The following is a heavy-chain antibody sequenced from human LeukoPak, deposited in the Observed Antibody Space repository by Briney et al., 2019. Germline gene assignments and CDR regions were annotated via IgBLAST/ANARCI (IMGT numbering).Heavy chain of an antibody. V-gene: IGHV3-21*04. CDR1: GFTFSSYS. J-gene: IGHJ3*02. CDR3: AKDRGQQPHAFDI. Sequence: GGSLRLSCAASGFTFSSYSMNWVRQAPGKGLEWVSSISSSSSYIYYADSVKGRFTISRDNAKNSLYLQMNSLRAEDTAVYYCAKDRGQQPHAFDIWGQGTMVTVSS. CDR2: ISSSSSYI. D-gene: IGHD6-13*01.